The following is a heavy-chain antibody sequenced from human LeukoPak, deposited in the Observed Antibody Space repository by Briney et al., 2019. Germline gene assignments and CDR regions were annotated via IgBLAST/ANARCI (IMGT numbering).Heavy chain of an antibody. CDR3: AKRAVTDSEAGSRFDY. J-gene: IGHJ4*02. CDR1: GFPFRDYG. Sequence: PGGSLRLSCATSGFPFRDYGMSWVRQAPGKGLEWVSHIRGSGDFTYYSESTKGRFSIFRDNSQDMLYLQMNYLSGDDTAIYYCAKRAVTDSEAGSRFDYWGQGTPVTVSP. V-gene: IGHV3-23*01. CDR2: IRGSGDFT.